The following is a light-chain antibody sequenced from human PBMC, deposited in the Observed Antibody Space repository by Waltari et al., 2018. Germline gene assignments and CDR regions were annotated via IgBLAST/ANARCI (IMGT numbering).Light chain of an antibody. Sequence: DIQMTQSPSSLSASVGDRVTITCRASQSISRYLNWDQQKPGKAPKLLIYAASSLQSGVPSRFSGSGSGTDFTLTISSLQPEDFATYYCQQSYSTPITFGQGTRLEIK. CDR2: AAS. CDR3: QQSYSTPIT. J-gene: IGKJ5*01. CDR1: QSISRY. V-gene: IGKV1-39*01.